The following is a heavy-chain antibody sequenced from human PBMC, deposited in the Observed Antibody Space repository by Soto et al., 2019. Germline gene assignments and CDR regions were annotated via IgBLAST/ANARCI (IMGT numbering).Heavy chain of an antibody. D-gene: IGHD3-22*01. J-gene: IGHJ4*02. CDR2: INAGNGNT. CDR3: ARGPNYYDSSGYQNFDY. CDR1: GYTLTELS. V-gene: IGHV1-3*01. Sequence: GASVKVSCKVSGYTLTELSIHWVRQAPGEGLEWMGWINAGNGNTKYSQKFQGRVTITRDTSASTAYMELSSLRSEDTAVYYCARGPNYYDSSGYQNFDYWGQGTLVTVSS.